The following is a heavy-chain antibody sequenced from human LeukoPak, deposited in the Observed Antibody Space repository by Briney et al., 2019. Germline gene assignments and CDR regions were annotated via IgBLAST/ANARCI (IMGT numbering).Heavy chain of an antibody. D-gene: IGHD1-20*01. CDR2: IYYSGSP. J-gene: IGHJ3*02. CDR1: GGSISSSSYY. Sequence: SETLSLTCTVSGGSISSSSYYWGWIRQPPGKGLEWIGSIYYSGSPYYNPSLRRRVTISVDTSKNQFSLKLSSVTAADTALFYCARRGITGTTQPADAFDIWGQGTMVTVSS. CDR3: ARRGITGTTQPADAFDI. V-gene: IGHV4-39*01.